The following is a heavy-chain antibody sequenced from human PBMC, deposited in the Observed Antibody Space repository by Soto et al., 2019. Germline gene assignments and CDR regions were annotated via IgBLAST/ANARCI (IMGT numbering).Heavy chain of an antibody. J-gene: IGHJ5*02. V-gene: IGHV4-38-2*02. CDR3: ARDSSGYYWFDP. CDR1: GFSISSGYF. CDR2: IYHSGTT. Sequence: SETLSLTCAVSGFSISSGYFWGWIRQPPGKGPEWLGSIYHSGTTYYNPSVKGRVTISVDTSKNQFSLKMSSVTVADTAVYYCARDSSGYYWFDPWGQGTLVTVSS. D-gene: IGHD3-22*01.